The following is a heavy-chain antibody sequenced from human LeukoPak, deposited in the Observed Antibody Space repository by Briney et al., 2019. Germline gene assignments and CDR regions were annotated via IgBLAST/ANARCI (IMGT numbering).Heavy chain of an antibody. Sequence: GGSLRLSCAASGFTFSSYAMSWVRQAPGKGLEWVSTIGGGGGSTYYADSVKGRFTIFRDTSKNTLSLQMNSLRAEDTAVYYCAKDINPKYSNAFDYWGQGTLVTVSS. J-gene: IGHJ4*02. CDR3: AKDINPKYSNAFDY. V-gene: IGHV3-23*01. CDR1: GFTFSSYA. CDR2: IGGGGGST. D-gene: IGHD4-11*01.